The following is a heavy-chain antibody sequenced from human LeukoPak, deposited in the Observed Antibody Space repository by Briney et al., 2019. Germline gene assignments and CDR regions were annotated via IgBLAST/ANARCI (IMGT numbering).Heavy chain of an antibody. J-gene: IGHJ5*02. CDR1: GFTFSSCS. V-gene: IGHV3-48*01. CDR2: ISSSSSTI. Sequence: GGSLRLSCAASGFTFSSCSMNWVRQAPGKGLEWVSYISSSSSTIYYADSVKGRFTISRDNAKNSLYLQMNSLRAEDTAVYYCASVLGYSGYARGFDPWGQGTLVTVSS. CDR3: ASVLGYSGYARGFDP. D-gene: IGHD5-12*01.